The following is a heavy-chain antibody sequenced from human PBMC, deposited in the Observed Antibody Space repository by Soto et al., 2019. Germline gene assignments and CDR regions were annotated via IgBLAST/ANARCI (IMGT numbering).Heavy chain of an antibody. Sequence: QVQLVQSGAEVKKPGASVKISCKASGYTFTSYGISWVRQAPGQGLEWMGWISAYNGNTNYAQKLQGRVTMTTDTSTSTAYMELRSLRSDDTAVYYCARDLVVVVPQGYFDLWGRGTLVTVSS. D-gene: IGHD3-22*01. J-gene: IGHJ2*01. CDR1: GYTFTSYG. CDR2: ISAYNGNT. V-gene: IGHV1-18*01. CDR3: ARDLVVVVPQGYFDL.